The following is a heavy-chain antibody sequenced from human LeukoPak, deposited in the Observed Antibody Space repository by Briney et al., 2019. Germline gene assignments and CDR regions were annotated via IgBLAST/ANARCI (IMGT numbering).Heavy chain of an antibody. CDR1: GFTFNSYA. V-gene: IGHV3-23*01. J-gene: IGHJ5*02. CDR2: ISGTSGTA. D-gene: IGHD1-1*01. Sequence: PGGSLRLSCAASGFTFNSYAITWVRQGAGRGREWVSTISGTSGTASYADSVEGRFSISRDDSKNTVYLQMTSLRVEDTAVYFCARVQPDNNDEYNWFDPWGQGTQVTVSS. CDR3: ARVQPDNNDEYNWFDP.